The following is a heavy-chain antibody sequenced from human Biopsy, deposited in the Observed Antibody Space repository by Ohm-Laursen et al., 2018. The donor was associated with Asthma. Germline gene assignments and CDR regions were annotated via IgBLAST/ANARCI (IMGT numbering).Heavy chain of an antibody. D-gene: IGHD3-3*01. CDR1: GYTFTSYY. J-gene: IGHJ4*02. Sequence: SVKVSCKASGYTFTSYYMHWVRQAPGQGLEWMGIINPSGGSTSYAQKLQGRVTMTTDTSTSTAYMELRSLRSDDTAVYYCARGIFGGYVYYWGQGTLVTVSS. CDR3: ARGIFGGYVYY. CDR2: INPSGGST. V-gene: IGHV1-46*01.